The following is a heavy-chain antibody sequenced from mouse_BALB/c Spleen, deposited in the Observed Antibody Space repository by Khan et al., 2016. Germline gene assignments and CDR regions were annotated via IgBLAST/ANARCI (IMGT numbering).Heavy chain of an antibody. Sequence: QVQLQQSGAELARPGASVKLSCKASGYTFNDYYINWVKQRTGQGHEWIGEIYNGSGNNYYNEKLKGKGILTADKSSSTAYMQASRLTSDAPEVYFCAKGVRSDYYAIDYWGQGTSVTVSA. J-gene: IGHJ4*01. CDR3: AKGVRSDYYAIDY. CDR2: IYNGSGNN. D-gene: IGHD2-2*01. V-gene: IGHV1-77*01. CDR1: GYTFNDYY.